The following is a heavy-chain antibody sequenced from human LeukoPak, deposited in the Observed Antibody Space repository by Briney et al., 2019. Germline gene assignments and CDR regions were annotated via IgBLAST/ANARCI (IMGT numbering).Heavy chain of an antibody. J-gene: IGHJ6*03. CDR2: INTNTGNP. Sequence: ASVKVSCKASGYTFTSYAMNWVRQAPGQGREWMGWINTNTGNPTYAQGFTGRFVFSLDTSVSTAYLQISSLKAEDTAVYYCASTIAAAPDVYYYMDVWGKGTTVTVSS. V-gene: IGHV7-4-1*02. CDR3: ASTIAAAPDVYYYMDV. CDR1: GYTFTSYA. D-gene: IGHD6-13*01.